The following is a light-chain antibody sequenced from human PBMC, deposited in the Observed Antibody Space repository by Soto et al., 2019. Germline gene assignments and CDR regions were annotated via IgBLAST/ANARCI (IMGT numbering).Light chain of an antibody. CDR2: EVT. CDR3: CAYAGSYTVL. Sequence: QSVLTQPPSASGSPGQSVTISCTGTSSDVGGYNYVSWYQQHPGKAPKLMIYEVTKRPSGVPDRFSGSKSGNTASLTVSGLQAEDEADYYCCAYAGSYTVLFGGGTKVTVL. CDR1: SSDVGGYNY. V-gene: IGLV2-8*01. J-gene: IGLJ2*01.